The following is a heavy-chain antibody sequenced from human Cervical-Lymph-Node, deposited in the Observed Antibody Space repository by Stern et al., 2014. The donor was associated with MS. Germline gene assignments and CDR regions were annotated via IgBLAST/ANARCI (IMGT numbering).Heavy chain of an antibody. CDR2: ISSSSSYI. CDR1: GFTFSRRS. V-gene: IGHV3-21*01. Sequence: VQLVQSGGGLVKPGGSLRLSCAASGFTFSRRSMNWVRQAPGKGLEWVSSISSSSSYIYYADSMKGRFTISRDNAKNSLYLQMNSLRAEDTAVYYCARGSYDRGDFDYWGQGTLVTVSS. D-gene: IGHD3-22*01. CDR3: ARGSYDRGDFDY. J-gene: IGHJ4*02.